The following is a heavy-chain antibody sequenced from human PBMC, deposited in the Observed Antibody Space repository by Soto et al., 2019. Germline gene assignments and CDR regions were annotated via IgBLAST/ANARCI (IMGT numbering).Heavy chain of an antibody. V-gene: IGHV1-69*04. Sequence: SVKVSCKASGGTFSSYTISWVRQAPGQGLEWMGRIIPILGIANYAQKFQGRVTMTRDTSTSTVYMELSSLRSEDTAVYYCARDLGIQLWLMDYWGQGTLVTVSS. CDR2: IIPILGIA. J-gene: IGHJ4*02. CDR3: ARDLGIQLWLMDY. D-gene: IGHD5-18*01. CDR1: GGTFSSYT.